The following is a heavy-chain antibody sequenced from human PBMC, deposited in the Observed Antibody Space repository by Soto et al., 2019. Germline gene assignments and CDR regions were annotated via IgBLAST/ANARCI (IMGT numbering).Heavy chain of an antibody. D-gene: IGHD5-12*01. CDR1: GGSVSSGAYY. CDR3: ARARLRAVYAFDI. V-gene: IGHV4-31*03. Sequence: KTSETLSLTCTVFGGSVSSGAYYWTWIRQRPGKGLEWIGYIYYSRSTYYSPSLKSRLSISLDTSKNQFSLRLSSVTAADTATYYCARARLRAVYAFDIWGQGTMVTVS. J-gene: IGHJ3*02. CDR2: IYYSRST.